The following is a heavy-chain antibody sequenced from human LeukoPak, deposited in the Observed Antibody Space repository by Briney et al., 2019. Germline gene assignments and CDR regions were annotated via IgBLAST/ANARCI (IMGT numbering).Heavy chain of an antibody. V-gene: IGHV4-38-2*02. CDR2: IYHSGST. Sequence: PSETLSLTCTVSGYSISSGYYWGWIRQPPGKGLEWIGSIYHSGSTYYNPSLKSRVTISVDTSKNQFSLKLSSVTPEDTAVYYCARDLPKTGVGVMVRGVIGIGFDPWGQGTLVTVSS. D-gene: IGHD3-10*01. J-gene: IGHJ5*02. CDR1: GYSISSGYY. CDR3: ARDLPKTGVGVMVRGVIGIGFDP.